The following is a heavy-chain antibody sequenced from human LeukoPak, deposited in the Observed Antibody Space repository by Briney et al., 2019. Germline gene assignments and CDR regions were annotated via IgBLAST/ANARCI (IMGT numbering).Heavy chain of an antibody. CDR2: INSDGINT. J-gene: IGHJ3*02. V-gene: IGHV3-74*01. CDR3: AKGYTSSWYNGDAFDI. CDR1: GFTFSNYW. D-gene: IGHD6-13*01. Sequence: GGSLRLSCAASGFTFSNYWMHWVRQAPGKGLVWVSRINSDGINTSYADSVKGRFTISRDNAKNSLYLQMNSLRTEDMALYYCAKGYTSSWYNGDAFDIWGQGTMVTVSS.